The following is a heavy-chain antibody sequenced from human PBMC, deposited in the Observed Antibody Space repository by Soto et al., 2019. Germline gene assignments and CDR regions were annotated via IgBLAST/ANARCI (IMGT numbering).Heavy chain of an antibody. CDR1: GYTFTSYG. CDR2: ISAYNGNT. J-gene: IGHJ4*02. Sequence: ASVKVSCKASGYTFTSYGISWVRQAPGQGLEWMGWISAYNGNTNYAQKLQGRVTMTTDTSTSTAYMELRSLRSDDTAVYYCARAMNGGVVAATPNLNGYWGQGTLVTVSS. V-gene: IGHV1-18*01. CDR3: ARAMNGGVVAATPNLNGY. D-gene: IGHD2-15*01.